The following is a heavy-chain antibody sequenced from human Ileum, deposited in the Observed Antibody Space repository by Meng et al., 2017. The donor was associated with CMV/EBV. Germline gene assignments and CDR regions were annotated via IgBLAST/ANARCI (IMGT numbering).Heavy chain of an antibody. CDR1: GFTFSSSQ. D-gene: IGHD2-2*01. Sequence: SLKISCAASGFTFSSSQMNWVRQAPGKGLEWISYISSDGITIYYADSVKGRFTISKDNAENSLYLQMNSLTAEDTGVYFCARDAVPAAPNWFDLWGRGTLVTVSS. V-gene: IGHV3-48*03. CDR3: ARDAVPAAPNWFDL. CDR2: ISSDGITI. J-gene: IGHJ5*02.